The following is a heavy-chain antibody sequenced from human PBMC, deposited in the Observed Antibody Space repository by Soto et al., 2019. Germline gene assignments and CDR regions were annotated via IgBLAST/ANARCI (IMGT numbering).Heavy chain of an antibody. D-gene: IGHD1-26*01. V-gene: IGHV4-59*01. CDR2: IHYTGSP. J-gene: IGHJ3*02. CDR3: STLRSYAASFHI. Sequence: KPSETLSLTCTVSGGSISSSYWSWIRQPPGKGLEWIGYIHYTGSPTYNPSLKSRVTISVDTSKNQFSLRLTSVTAADTAVYYCSTLRSYAASFHIWGQGTLVTVSS. CDR1: GGSISSSY.